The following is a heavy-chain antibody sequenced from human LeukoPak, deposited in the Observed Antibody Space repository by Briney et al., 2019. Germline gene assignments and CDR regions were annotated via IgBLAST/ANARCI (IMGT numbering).Heavy chain of an antibody. V-gene: IGHV3-23*01. CDR2: ISGSGGTT. CDR3: AKGVTSTGGNYFDY. Sequence: GGSLRLSCAASRFTFSNYAMSWVRQAPGKGLEWVSAISGSGGTTYYADSVRGRFTISRDNSKNTLYLQMNSLRAEDTAVYYCAKGVTSTGGNYFDYWGQGTLVTVSS. CDR1: RFTFSNYA. D-gene: IGHD1-14*01. J-gene: IGHJ4*02.